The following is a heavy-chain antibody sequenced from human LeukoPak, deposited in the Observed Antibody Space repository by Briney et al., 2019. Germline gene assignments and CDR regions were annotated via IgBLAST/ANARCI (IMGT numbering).Heavy chain of an antibody. J-gene: IGHJ4*02. Sequence: SQTLSLTCTVSGGSISSGSYYWGWIRQPPGKGLEWIGNIFHSGATYYNPSLKSRVTISVDTSKNQFSLKLSSVTAADTAAYYCARLTYSSGWSFFDYWGQGTLVTVSS. D-gene: IGHD6-19*01. V-gene: IGHV4-39*01. CDR2: IFHSGAT. CDR3: ARLTYSSGWSFFDY. CDR1: GGSISSGSYY.